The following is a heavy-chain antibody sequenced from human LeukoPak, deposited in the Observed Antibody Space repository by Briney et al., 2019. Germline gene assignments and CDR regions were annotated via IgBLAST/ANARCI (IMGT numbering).Heavy chain of an antibody. D-gene: IGHD3-3*01. CDR1: GGSFSGYY. V-gene: IGHV4-34*01. Sequence: PSETLSLTCAVYGGSFSGYYWSWIRQPPGKGLEWIGEINHSGSTNYNPSLKSRVTISVDTSKNQFSLKLSSVTAADTAVYYGARVSGVLRFLEWLLFEGYFDYWGQGTLVTVSS. CDR2: INHSGST. CDR3: ARVSGVLRFLEWLLFEGYFDY. J-gene: IGHJ4*02.